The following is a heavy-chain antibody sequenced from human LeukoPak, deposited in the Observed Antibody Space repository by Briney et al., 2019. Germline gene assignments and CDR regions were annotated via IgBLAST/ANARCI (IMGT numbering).Heavy chain of an antibody. CDR3: SWLTCSGDCWSL. V-gene: IGHV3-30*02. CDR2: IRYDGSNK. J-gene: IGHJ4*02. Sequence: GGSLRLSCAASGFTFSSYGMHWVRQAPGKGLEWVAFIRYDGSNKYYADSVKGRFTISRDNSKNTLYLQMNSLKTEDTAIYFCSWLTCSGDCWSLWGQGTLVTVSS. CDR1: GFTFSSYG. D-gene: IGHD2-21*02.